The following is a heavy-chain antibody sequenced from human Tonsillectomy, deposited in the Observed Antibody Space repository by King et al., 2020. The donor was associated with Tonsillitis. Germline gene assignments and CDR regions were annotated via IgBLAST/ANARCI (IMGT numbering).Heavy chain of an antibody. CDR2: IYHSGGT. J-gene: IGHJ4*02. CDR3: ARATDFDGNGEDY. D-gene: IGHD4-23*01. Sequence: HLQLQESGSGLVKPSQTLSLTCAVSGGSISSAGYSWSWIRQPPGKGLEWIGHIYHSGGTFYNPSLRGRVTISVNRSKNQFSLTLTSVTAADTAMYYCARATDFDGNGEDYWGQGTLVTVSS. V-gene: IGHV4-30-2*01. CDR1: GGSISSAGYS.